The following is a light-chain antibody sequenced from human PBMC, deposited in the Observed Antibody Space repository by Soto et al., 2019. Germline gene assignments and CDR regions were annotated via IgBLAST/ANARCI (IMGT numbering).Light chain of an antibody. CDR2: GNT. CDR1: SSNIGAGSD. CDR3: QSFDISLSGVV. V-gene: IGLV1-40*01. Sequence: QSVLTQPPSVSGAPGQRVTISCTGVSSNIGAGSDVHWYQQVPGTAPKLLISGNTNRPSGVPDRFSGSRSGTSASLAITGLQAEDDADYYCQSFDISLSGVVFGGGTKLTVL. J-gene: IGLJ2*01.